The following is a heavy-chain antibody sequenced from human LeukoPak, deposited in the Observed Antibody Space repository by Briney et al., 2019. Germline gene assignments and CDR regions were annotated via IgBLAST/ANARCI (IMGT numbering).Heavy chain of an antibody. Sequence: GGSLRLSCAASGFTFSSYAMNWVRQAPGKGLEWVSSISGSGGSTYYADSVKGRFTISRDNSKNTLYLQMNSLRAEDTAVYYCAKDLLSGAASFDYCGQGTLVTVSS. D-gene: IGHD3-16*02. CDR1: GFTFSSYA. CDR2: ISGSGGST. J-gene: IGHJ4*02. V-gene: IGHV3-23*01. CDR3: AKDLLSGAASFDY.